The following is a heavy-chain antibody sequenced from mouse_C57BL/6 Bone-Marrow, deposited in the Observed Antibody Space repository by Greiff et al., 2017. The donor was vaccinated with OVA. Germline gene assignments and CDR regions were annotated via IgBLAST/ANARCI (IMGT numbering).Heavy chain of an antibody. CDR2: ISNGGGST. Sequence: VQLKESGGGLVQPGGSLKLSCAASGFTFSDYYMYWVRQTPEKRLEWVAYISNGGGSTYYPDTVKGRFTISRDNAKNTLYLQMSRLKSEDTAMYYCASRIYDGYYGGYWGQGTLVTVSA. D-gene: IGHD2-3*01. J-gene: IGHJ3*01. CDR1: GFTFSDYY. V-gene: IGHV5-12*01. CDR3: ASRIYDGYYGGY.